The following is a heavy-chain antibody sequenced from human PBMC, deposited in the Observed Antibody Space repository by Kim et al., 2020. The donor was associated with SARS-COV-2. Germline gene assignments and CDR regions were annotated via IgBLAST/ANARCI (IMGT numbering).Heavy chain of an antibody. Sequence: GGSLRLSCSASGFTFSSYWMSWVRQAPGKGLEWVANIKQDGSEKYYVDSVKGRFTISRDNAKNSLYLQMNSLRAEDTAVYYWARDSSGWYENPIFDYWGQGTLVTVSS. V-gene: IGHV3-7*03. CDR1: GFTFSSYW. CDR2: IKQDGSEK. CDR3: ARDSSGWYENPIFDY. D-gene: IGHD6-19*01. J-gene: IGHJ4*02.